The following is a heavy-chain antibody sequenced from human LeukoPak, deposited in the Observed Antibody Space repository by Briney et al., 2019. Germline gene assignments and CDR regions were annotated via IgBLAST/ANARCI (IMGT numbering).Heavy chain of an antibody. J-gene: IGHJ4*02. Sequence: GGSLRLSCVVSGFSVNDCYMSWIRQAPGKGLEWISDIGGSESIVSYGGSVRGRFTVSRDFAMNSLFLQLNSLSADDTTVYYCAREMVAGTFDSWGQGTLVTVSS. CDR3: AREMVAGTFDS. CDR2: IGGSESIV. D-gene: IGHD1-7*01. CDR1: GFSVNDCY. V-gene: IGHV3-11*01.